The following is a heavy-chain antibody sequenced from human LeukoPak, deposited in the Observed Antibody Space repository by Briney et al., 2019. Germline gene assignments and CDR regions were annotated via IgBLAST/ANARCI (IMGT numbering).Heavy chain of an antibody. CDR3: ARETITVAGTYLDY. J-gene: IGHJ4*02. CDR1: GGSISSGDYY. Sequence: PSETLSLTCTVSGGSISSGDYYWSWIRQPPGKGLEWIGYIYYSGSTYYNPSLKSRVTISVDTSKNQFSLKLSSVTAADTAMYYCARETITVAGTYLDYWGQGTLVTVSS. V-gene: IGHV4-30-4*01. CDR2: IYYSGST. D-gene: IGHD6-19*01.